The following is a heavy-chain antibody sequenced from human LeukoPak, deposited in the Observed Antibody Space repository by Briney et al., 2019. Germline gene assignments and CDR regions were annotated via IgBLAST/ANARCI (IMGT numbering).Heavy chain of an antibody. J-gene: IGHJ4*02. CDR1: GYTFTSYG. CDR3: ARNTETAIPLPYYFDY. CDR2: ISTYNGNT. Sequence: ASVKVSCKASGYTFTSYGISWVRQAPGQGLEWMGWISTYNGNTNSAQKVQGRVTLTTDTSTSTAYMDLRSLRSEDTAVYYCARNTETAIPLPYYFDYWGQGTLVTVSS. V-gene: IGHV1-18*01. D-gene: IGHD2-21*02.